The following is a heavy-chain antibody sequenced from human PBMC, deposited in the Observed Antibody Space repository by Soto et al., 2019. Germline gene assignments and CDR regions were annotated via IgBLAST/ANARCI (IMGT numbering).Heavy chain of an antibody. D-gene: IGHD5-12*01. CDR3: ARDGVSGYGFRHYGMDV. Sequence: PGGSLRLSCAASGFTFSSYSMNWVRQAPGKGLEWVSSIGSSSSYIYYADSVKGRFTISRDNAKNSLYLQMNSLRAEDTAVYYCARDGVSGYGFRHYGMDVWGQGTTVTVSS. J-gene: IGHJ6*02. CDR2: IGSSSSYI. CDR1: GFTFSSYS. V-gene: IGHV3-21*01.